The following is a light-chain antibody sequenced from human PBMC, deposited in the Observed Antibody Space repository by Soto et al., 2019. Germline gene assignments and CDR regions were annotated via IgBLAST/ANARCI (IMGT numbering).Light chain of an antibody. Sequence: EIVLTQSPATLSLSPGERATLSCRASQSVSSYLAWYQQKPGQAPRLLIYDASNRATGIPARFSGSGSETDFTLTIRSLEPEDFAVYYCQQRSNWLTFGGGTKVEIK. J-gene: IGKJ4*01. V-gene: IGKV3-11*01. CDR2: DAS. CDR3: QQRSNWLT. CDR1: QSVSSY.